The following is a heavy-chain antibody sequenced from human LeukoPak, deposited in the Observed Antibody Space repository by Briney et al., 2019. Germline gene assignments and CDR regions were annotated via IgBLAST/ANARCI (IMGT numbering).Heavy chain of an antibody. Sequence: GGSLRLSCAASEFTFSSYWMSWVRQAPGKGLEWVANIKPDGSEKYPVDSVKGRFTVTRDNARNTLYLQMSRLRDDDSAVYYCARAPAFGTVDYWGQGTLVTVSS. CDR2: IKPDGSEK. J-gene: IGHJ4*02. CDR3: ARAPAFGTVDY. CDR1: EFTFSSYW. D-gene: IGHD3-16*01. V-gene: IGHV3-7*01.